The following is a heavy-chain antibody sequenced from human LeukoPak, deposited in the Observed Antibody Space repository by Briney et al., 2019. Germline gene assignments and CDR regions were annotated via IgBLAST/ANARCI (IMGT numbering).Heavy chain of an antibody. J-gene: IGHJ4*02. CDR3: ARADYYDILTGYYPPFDY. CDR2: INSDGSST. D-gene: IGHD3-9*01. Sequence: GGSLRLSCAASGFTFSSYWMHWVRHAPGEGLVWVSRINSDGSSTSYADSVKGRFTISRDNAKNTLYLQMNSLRAEDTAVYYCARADYYDILTGYYPPFDYWGQGTLVTVSS. V-gene: IGHV3-74*01. CDR1: GFTFSSYW.